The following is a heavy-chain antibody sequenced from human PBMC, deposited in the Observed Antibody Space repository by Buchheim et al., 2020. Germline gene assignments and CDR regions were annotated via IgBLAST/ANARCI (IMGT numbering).Heavy chain of an antibody. CDR1: GGSFSGYY. Sequence: QVQLQQWGAGLLKPSETLSLTCAVYGGSFSGYYWSWIRQPPGKGLEWIGEINHSGSTNYNPSLKSRVTISVDTSKNQFPLNLSSVTAADTAVYYCAGGTGNYYYGMDVWGQGTT. D-gene: IGHD3-10*01. J-gene: IGHJ6*02. CDR3: AGGTGNYYYGMDV. CDR2: INHSGST. V-gene: IGHV4-34*01.